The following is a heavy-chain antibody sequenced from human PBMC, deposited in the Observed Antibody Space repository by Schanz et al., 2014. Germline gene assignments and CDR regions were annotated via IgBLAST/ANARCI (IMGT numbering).Heavy chain of an antibody. D-gene: IGHD1-20*01. CDR3: ARANYRRKITVDY. CDR2: IWYDENNK. V-gene: IGHV3-33*01. J-gene: IGHJ4*02. CDR1: GFTFSSYG. Sequence: QVQLVESGGGVVQFGRSLRLSCVASGFTFSSYGMHWVRQAPGKGLEWVAVIWYDENNKYYADSVKGRFTMSRDNSKNASYLQLSSRGTEDTAMYKCARANYRRKITVDYWGRGTLVTVSS.